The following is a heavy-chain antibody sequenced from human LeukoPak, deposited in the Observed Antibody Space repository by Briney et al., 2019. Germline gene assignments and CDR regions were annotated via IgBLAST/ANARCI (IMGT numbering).Heavy chain of an antibody. D-gene: IGHD1-26*01. Sequence: ASVKVSCKASGYTFTSYHIDWVRQAPGQGPEWMGWMNAKSGHTGYAQNLEGRVTMTRDTSTNTAYMELRSLRSEDTAVYFCARDIAGLGGSYPGHDAFDIWGQGTMVTVSS. V-gene: IGHV1-8*01. CDR2: MNAKSGHT. J-gene: IGHJ3*02. CDR3: ARDIAGLGGSYPGHDAFDI. CDR1: GYTFTSYH.